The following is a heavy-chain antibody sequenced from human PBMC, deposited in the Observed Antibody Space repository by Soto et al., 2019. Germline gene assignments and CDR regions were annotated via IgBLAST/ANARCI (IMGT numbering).Heavy chain of an antibody. CDR2: ISYDGSNK. CDR1: GFTSSSYA. J-gene: IGHJ6*02. D-gene: IGHD3-3*01. Sequence: QVQLVESGGGVVQPGRSLRLSCAASGFTSSSYAMHWVRQAPGKGLEWVAVISYDGSNKYYADSVKGRFTISRDNFKNSLYLQMNSLRAEDTAVYYCARDEIRFSWAYGMDVWGQGTTVTVSS. V-gene: IGHV3-30-3*01. CDR3: ARDEIRFSWAYGMDV.